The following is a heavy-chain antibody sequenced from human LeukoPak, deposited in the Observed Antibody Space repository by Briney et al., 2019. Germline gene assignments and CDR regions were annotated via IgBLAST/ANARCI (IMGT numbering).Heavy chain of an antibody. CDR1: GFTFSSYA. D-gene: IGHD3-9*01. V-gene: IGHV3-23*01. J-gene: IGHJ4*02. CDR2: IRSSGTNT. CDR3: ARAPQFDLLIGYAGFYFDY. Sequence: QAGGSLRLSCAASGFTFSSYAMSWVRQAPGKGLEWVASIRSSGTNTYYVDSVKGRFTISRDNSEKTLSLQMNSLTAEDTAVYYCARAPQFDLLIGYAGFYFDYWGQGTPVTVSS.